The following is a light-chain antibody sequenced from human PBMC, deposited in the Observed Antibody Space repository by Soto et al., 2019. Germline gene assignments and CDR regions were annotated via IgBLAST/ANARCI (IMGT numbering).Light chain of an antibody. CDR3: CSNARNEEV. J-gene: IGLJ1*01. CDR1: SNDVGGYNY. CDR2: DVT. V-gene: IGLV2-11*01. Sequence: QSVLTQPPSVSGSPGQSVTISCTGTSNDVGGYNYVAWYQQHPGKAPKVMIYDVTKRPSGVPDRFSGSKSGNTASLTISGLQAEDEADYYCCSNARNEEVFGTGTKLTVL.